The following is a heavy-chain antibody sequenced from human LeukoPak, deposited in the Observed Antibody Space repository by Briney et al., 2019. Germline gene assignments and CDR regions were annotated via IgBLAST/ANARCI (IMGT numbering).Heavy chain of an antibody. CDR1: GFTFSTYW. J-gene: IGHJ3*01. V-gene: IGHV3-7*04. CDR2: IKQDGSGK. D-gene: IGHD3-22*01. Sequence: GGSLRLSCTVSGFTFSTYWMTWVRQAAGKGLEWVANIKQDGSGKYYVDSVKGRFTITRDNAKKALYLEMNSLRVEDTALYYCAREDYYDSSGNDAFDVWGQGTMVTVSS. CDR3: AREDYYDSSGNDAFDV.